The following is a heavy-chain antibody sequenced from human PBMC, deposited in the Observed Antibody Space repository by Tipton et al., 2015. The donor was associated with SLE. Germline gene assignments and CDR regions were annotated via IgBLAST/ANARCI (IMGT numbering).Heavy chain of an antibody. Sequence: SLRLSCAASGFTFSSYSMNWVRQAPGKGLEWVSSISSSSSYIYYADSVKGRFTISRDNAKNSLYLQMNSLRAEDTAVYYCARGGRSAPQIDIWGQGTMVTVSS. CDR1: GFTFSSYS. V-gene: IGHV3-21*01. CDR3: ARGGRSAPQIDI. D-gene: IGHD3-16*01. J-gene: IGHJ3*02. CDR2: ISSSSSYI.